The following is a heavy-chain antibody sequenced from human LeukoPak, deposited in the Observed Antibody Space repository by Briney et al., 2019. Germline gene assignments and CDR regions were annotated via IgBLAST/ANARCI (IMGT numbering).Heavy chain of an antibody. J-gene: IGHJ6*03. CDR2: IIPIFGTA. D-gene: IGHD3-3*01. V-gene: IGHV1-69*05. CDR3: ARDRVGSGGIFGVVIIPVMDV. CDR1: GGTFSSYA. Sequence: SVKVSCKAPGGTFSSYAISWVRQAPGQGLEWMGGIIPIFGTANYAQKFQGRVTITTDESTSTAYMELSSLRSEDTAVYYCARDRVGSGGIFGVVIIPVMDVWGKGTTVTVSS.